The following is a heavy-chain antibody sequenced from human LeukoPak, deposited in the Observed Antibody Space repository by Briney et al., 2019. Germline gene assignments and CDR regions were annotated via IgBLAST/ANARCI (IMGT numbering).Heavy chain of an antibody. CDR1: GFTFSSYS. D-gene: IGHD3-10*01. Sequence: GGSLRLSCAASGFTFSSYSMNWVRQAPGKGLEWVSYISSSSSTIYYADSVKGRFTISRDNAKNSLYLQMNSLRAEDTAVYYCARVLGWFGETNWFDPWGQGTLVTVST. J-gene: IGHJ5*02. V-gene: IGHV3-48*01. CDR2: ISSSSSTI. CDR3: ARVLGWFGETNWFDP.